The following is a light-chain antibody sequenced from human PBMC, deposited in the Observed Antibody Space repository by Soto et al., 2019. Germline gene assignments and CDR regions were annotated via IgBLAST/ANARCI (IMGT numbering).Light chain of an antibody. V-gene: IGKV3D-20*02. J-gene: IGKJ2*01. CDR3: QHRDNWSYI. CDR2: GAS. CDR1: QSVSNNY. Sequence: EIVLTQSPGTLSLSPGERATLSCRASQSVSNNYLAWYQQKPGQAPRLLIYGASNRATGIPDRFSGSGSGTDFTLTISSLEAEDFAVYYCQHRDNWSYIFGQGTKLEMK.